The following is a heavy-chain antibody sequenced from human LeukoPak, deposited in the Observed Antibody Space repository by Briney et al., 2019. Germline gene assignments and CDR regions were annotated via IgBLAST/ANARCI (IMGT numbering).Heavy chain of an antibody. Sequence: SVKVSCKASGGTFSSYAISWVRQAPGQGLEWMGGIIPIFGTANYAQKFQGRVTITADESTSTAYMELSSLRSEDTAVYYCARVTSTNEKYYYYYYGMDVWGQGTTVTVSS. D-gene: IGHD2-2*01. J-gene: IGHJ6*02. CDR2: IIPIFGTA. CDR1: GGTFSSYA. CDR3: ARVTSTNEKYYYYYYGMDV. V-gene: IGHV1-69*01.